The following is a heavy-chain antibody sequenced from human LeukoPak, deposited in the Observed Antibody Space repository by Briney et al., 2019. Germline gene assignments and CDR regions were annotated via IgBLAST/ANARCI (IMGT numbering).Heavy chain of an antibody. J-gene: IGHJ5*02. CDR3: ARDIGAAAGTFDP. Sequence: PSETLSLTCTVSGGSISSYYWSWLRQPPGKGLEWIGYIYYSGSTNYNPSLKSRVTISVDTSKNQFSLKLSSVTAADTAVYYCARDIGAAAGTFDPWGQGTLVTVSS. CDR1: GGSISSYY. CDR2: IYYSGST. D-gene: IGHD6-13*01. V-gene: IGHV4-59*01.